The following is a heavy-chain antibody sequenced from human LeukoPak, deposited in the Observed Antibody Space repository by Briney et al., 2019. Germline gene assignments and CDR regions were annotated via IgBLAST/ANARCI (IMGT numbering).Heavy chain of an antibody. J-gene: IGHJ4*02. CDR3: AKDGIGSSNWYYFDY. V-gene: IGHV3-43*01. CDR1: GFTFHDYT. Sequence: PGGSLRLSCAASGFTFHDYTMRWVRQAPGKGLEWISVICWDGISTYYADSVKGRFTIARDNNQNSLYLQMNSLRTEDTALYYCAKDGIGSSNWYYFDYWGQGTLVTVSS. D-gene: IGHD6-13*01. CDR2: ICWDGIST.